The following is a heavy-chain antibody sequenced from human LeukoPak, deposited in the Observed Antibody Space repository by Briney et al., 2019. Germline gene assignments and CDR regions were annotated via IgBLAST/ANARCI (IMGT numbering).Heavy chain of an antibody. CDR3: ARDDYNRH. Sequence: PGGSLRLSCAASGFTFSTYWMHWVRQAPGKGLVWVSRIKNDGGITIYADSVKGRFTISRDNAKNTLFLQMSSLRVDDTAVYYCARDDYNRHWGQGTLVTVSS. J-gene: IGHJ4*02. CDR1: GFTFSTYW. V-gene: IGHV3-74*01. CDR2: IKNDGGIT. D-gene: IGHD1-14*01.